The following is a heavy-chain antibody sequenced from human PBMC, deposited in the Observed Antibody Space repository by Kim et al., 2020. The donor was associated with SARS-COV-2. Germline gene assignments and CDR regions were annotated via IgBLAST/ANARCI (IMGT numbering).Heavy chain of an antibody. V-gene: IGHV3-74*01. CDR3: ARFQGYDSSGYYRTFDY. Sequence: GGSLRLSCAASGFTFSSYWMHWVRQAPGKGLVWVSRINSDGSSTSYADSVKGRFTISRDNAKNTLYLQMNSLRAEDTAVYYCARFQGYDSSGYYRTFDYWGPGTLVTVSS. J-gene: IGHJ4*02. CDR1: GFTFSSYW. CDR2: INSDGSST. D-gene: IGHD3-22*01.